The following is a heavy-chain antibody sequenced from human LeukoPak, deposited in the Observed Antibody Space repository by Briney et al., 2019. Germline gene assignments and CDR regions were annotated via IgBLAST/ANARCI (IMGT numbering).Heavy chain of an antibody. CDR3: ARDPPSGNENVRAWFEP. J-gene: IGHJ5*02. CDR2: ISTYNGNK. Sequence: ASVKVSCKASGYTFTSFGFSWLRQAPGQGLEWMGWISTYNGNKYYVQKVQGRIALTTDSSTATAYLELRRLTSDDTAVYYCARDPPSGNENVRAWFEPWGQGTLVTVSS. D-gene: IGHD2/OR15-2a*01. V-gene: IGHV1-18*01. CDR1: GYTFTSFG.